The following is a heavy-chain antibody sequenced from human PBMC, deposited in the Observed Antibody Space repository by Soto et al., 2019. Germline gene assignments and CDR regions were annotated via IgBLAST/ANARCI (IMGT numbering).Heavy chain of an antibody. CDR2: MSSGGSSK. J-gene: IGHJ4*02. V-gene: IGHV3-30*18. CDR3: AKDTGSSSPSPLY. D-gene: IGHD6-6*01. Sequence: QVQLVKSGGGVVQPGGSLRLSCAASGFIFSSSGMHWVRQAPGKGQEWVTFMSSGGSSKFYADSVKGRFTISRDNSKNTLYLQMNSLSAEDTAGYYCAKDTGSSSPSPLYWGQGTLVTVSS. CDR1: GFIFSSSG.